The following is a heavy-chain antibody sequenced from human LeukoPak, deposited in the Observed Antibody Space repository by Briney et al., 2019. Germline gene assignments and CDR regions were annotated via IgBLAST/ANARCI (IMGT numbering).Heavy chain of an antibody. CDR1: GGSISSYY. J-gene: IGHJ5*02. D-gene: IGHD3-10*01. CDR3: ARDRTYRGVIMSENWFDP. Sequence: SETLSLTCTVSGGSISSYYWSWIRQPPGKGLEWIGYIYYSGSTNYNPSLKSRVTISVDTSKNQFSLKLSSVTAADTAVYYCARDRTYRGVIMSENWFDPWGQGTLVTVSS. CDR2: IYYSGST. V-gene: IGHV4-59*12.